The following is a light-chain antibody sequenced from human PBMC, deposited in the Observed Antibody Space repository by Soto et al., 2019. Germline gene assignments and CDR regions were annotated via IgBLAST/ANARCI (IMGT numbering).Light chain of an antibody. CDR1: SSDVGGYNY. CDR3: SSYRSSSIVI. J-gene: IGLJ2*01. CDR2: EVS. V-gene: IGLV2-14*01. Sequence: QSVLTQPASVSGSPGQSITISCTGTSSDVGGYNYISWYQQHPGRPPKLMIYEVSNRPSGGSNRFSGSKSGNTASLTISGLQAEDDADYYCSSYRSSSIVIFGGGTQLTVL.